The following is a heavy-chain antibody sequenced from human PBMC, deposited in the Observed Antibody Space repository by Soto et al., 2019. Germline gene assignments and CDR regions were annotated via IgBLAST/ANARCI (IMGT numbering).Heavy chain of an antibody. CDR2: ISGSGNRP. V-gene: IGHV3-23*04. J-gene: IGHJ5*02. D-gene: IGHD1-26*01. CDR1: GFIFGDHV. Sequence: EVQLVASGGRLVQRGGSLRLSCSGSGFIFGDHVMDWVRQAPGKGLEWVAGISGSGNRPFFSDSVKGRCTISRDNSKNTLYLEMNNLRDADSAMYFCARGTHSYSGSHELDAWGLGALVTVSS. CDR3: ARGTHSYSGSHELDA.